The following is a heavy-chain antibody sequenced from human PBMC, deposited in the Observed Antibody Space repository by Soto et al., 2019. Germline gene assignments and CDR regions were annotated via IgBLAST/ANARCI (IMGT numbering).Heavy chain of an antibody. V-gene: IGHV3-23*01. J-gene: IGHJ6*02. CDR3: ENDSQSGLVSAARVYGMDL. D-gene: IGHD2-2*01. CDR1: GFTFSSYA. CDR2: LSDNGGHT. Sequence: PGGSLRLSCAGSGFTFSSYAMTWVRQAPGQGLEWVSTLSDNGGHTSYADSLKGRFTISRDNSKNTLYLQMNSLRAEDTAEYSCENDSQSGLVSAARVYGMDLWGQGTTVTVSS.